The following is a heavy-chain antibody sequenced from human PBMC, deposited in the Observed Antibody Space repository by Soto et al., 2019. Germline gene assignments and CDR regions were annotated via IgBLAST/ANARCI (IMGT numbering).Heavy chain of an antibody. D-gene: IGHD2-15*01. Sequence: GGSLRLSCAASGFTFSSYAMNWVRQAPGKGLEWVSAISGSGGSTYYADSVKGRFTIPRDNSKNTLYMRMNSLRAEDTAVSYCSKGYCSGGSCPSDAFDIWGQGTMVTVSS. CDR3: SKGYCSGGSCPSDAFDI. V-gene: IGHV3-23*01. J-gene: IGHJ3*02. CDR1: GFTFSSYA. CDR2: ISGSGGST.